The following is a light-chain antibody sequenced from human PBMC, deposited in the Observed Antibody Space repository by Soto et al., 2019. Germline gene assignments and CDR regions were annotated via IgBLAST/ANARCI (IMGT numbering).Light chain of an antibody. CDR1: RSVSTF. CDR2: NAS. CDR3: QQRGDLPLIT. V-gene: IGKV3-11*01. Sequence: IEMTQSQATLSLSPGERAILSCRASRSVSTFLAWFQQKPGQPPRLLIYNASNRTTGIPARFSGSGSGTDFTLTISSLEPEDFAIHYCQQRGDLPLITFGQRTRLEIK. J-gene: IGKJ5*01.